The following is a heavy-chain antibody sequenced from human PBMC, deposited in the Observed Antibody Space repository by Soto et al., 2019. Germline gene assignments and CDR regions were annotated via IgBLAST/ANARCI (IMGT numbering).Heavy chain of an antibody. CDR2: ISAYNGNT. V-gene: IGHV1-18*01. J-gene: IGHJ1*01. CDR3: ARAGSTVAATRYIQH. CDR1: GYTFTTYG. Sequence: ASVKVSCKASGYTFTTYGITWVRQAPGQGLEWMGWISAYNGNTNYAQKLQGRVTMTTDTFTSTAYMELRSLRSDDTAVYYRARAGSTVAATRYIQHWGQATLVTVSS. D-gene: IGHD6-19*01.